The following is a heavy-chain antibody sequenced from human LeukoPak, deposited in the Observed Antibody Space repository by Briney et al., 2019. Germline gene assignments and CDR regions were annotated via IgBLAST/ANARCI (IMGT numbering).Heavy chain of an antibody. Sequence: GGSLRLSCAASGFTFSSYSMNWVRQAPGKGLEWVSYISSSSSTIYYADSVKGRLTISRDNAKNSLYLQMNSLRAEDTAVYYCARDGDYDILTGYLNGDAFDIWGQGTMVTVSS. V-gene: IGHV3-48*01. CDR2: ISSSSSTI. D-gene: IGHD3-9*01. CDR3: ARDGDYDILTGYLNGDAFDI. CDR1: GFTFSSYS. J-gene: IGHJ3*02.